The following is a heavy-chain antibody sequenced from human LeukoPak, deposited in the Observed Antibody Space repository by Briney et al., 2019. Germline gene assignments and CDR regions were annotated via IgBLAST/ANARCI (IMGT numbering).Heavy chain of an antibody. Sequence: GGSLRLSCAASGFTFSSYSMNWVRQAPGKGLEWVSHITASGTAMFYADSVKGRFTISRDNSKNTLYLQMNSLRAEDTAVYYCAKDGGSDFWSGYYDNWFDPWGQGTLVTVSS. V-gene: IGHV3-23*01. CDR1: GFTFSSYS. J-gene: IGHJ5*02. CDR2: ITASGTAM. D-gene: IGHD3-3*01. CDR3: AKDGGSDFWSGYYDNWFDP.